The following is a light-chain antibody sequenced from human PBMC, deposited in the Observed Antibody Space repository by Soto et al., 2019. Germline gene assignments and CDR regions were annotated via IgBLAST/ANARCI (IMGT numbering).Light chain of an antibody. Sequence: QSVLTQPPSASGTPGQRVTISCSGSSSNIGSNTVNWYQQLPGTAPKLLIYSNNQRPSGVPDRFSGSKSGTSASLAISGLKSEDEAEYYCAAWDDSLNGRYVFGTGTKLTVL. J-gene: IGLJ1*01. CDR3: AAWDDSLNGRYV. CDR1: SSNIGSNT. CDR2: SNN. V-gene: IGLV1-44*01.